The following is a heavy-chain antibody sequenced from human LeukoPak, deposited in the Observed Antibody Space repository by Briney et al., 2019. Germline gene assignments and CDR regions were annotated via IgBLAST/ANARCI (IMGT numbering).Heavy chain of an antibody. CDR3: ARDINWFDP. CDR1: GFIFSSYA. CDR2: ISSNGGRT. Sequence: GGSLRLSCAASGFIFSSYAMHWVRQAPGKGLEYVSAISSNGGRTYYANSVKGRFTISRDNSKNALYLQMGSLRTEDMAVYYCARDINWFDPWGQGTLVTVSS. J-gene: IGHJ5*02. V-gene: IGHV3-64*01.